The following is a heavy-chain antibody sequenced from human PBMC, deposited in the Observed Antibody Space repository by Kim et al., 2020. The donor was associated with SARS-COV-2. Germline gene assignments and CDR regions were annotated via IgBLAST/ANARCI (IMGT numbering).Heavy chain of an antibody. CDR2: IDGSDGTT. J-gene: IGHJ4*02. V-gene: IGHV3-23*01. D-gene: IGHD2-2*03. Sequence: GGSLRLSCTTSGFTFIGYAMSWVRQAPGKGLEWVSSIDGSDGTTYYVDSVKGRFTISRDNSKNTLYLQMSNLRADDTAVYYCMKGGWGWIWDHWGQGTLV. CDR1: GFTFIGYA. CDR3: MKGGWGWIWDH.